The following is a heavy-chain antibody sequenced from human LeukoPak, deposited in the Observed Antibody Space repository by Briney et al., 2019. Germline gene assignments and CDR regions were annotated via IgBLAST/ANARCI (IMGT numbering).Heavy chain of an antibody. J-gene: IGHJ5*02. CDR2: IYYSGST. V-gene: IGHV4-59*01. CDR1: GGSISSYY. CDR3: ARGGSGYANTWFDP. Sequence: SETLSLTCTVSGGSISSYYWSWIRQPPGKGLEWIGYIYYSGSTDYNPSLKSRVTISVDTSKNQFSLKLSSVTAADTAVYYCARGGSGYANTWFDPWGQGTLVTVSS. D-gene: IGHD5-12*01.